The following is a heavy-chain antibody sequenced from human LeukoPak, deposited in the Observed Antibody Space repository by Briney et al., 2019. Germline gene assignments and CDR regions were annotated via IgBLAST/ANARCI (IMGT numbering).Heavy chain of an antibody. CDR3: AKDPSVCSGGSCYFDY. CDR2: ISGSGGST. D-gene: IGHD2-15*01. J-gene: IGHJ4*02. V-gene: IGHV3-23*01. CDR1: GFTFSSYA. Sequence: GGSLRLSCAASGFTFSSYAMSWVRQAPGKGLEWVLAISGSGGSTYYADSVKGRFTISRDNSKNTLYLQMNSLRAEDTAVYYCAKDPSVCSGGSCYFDYWGQGTLVTVSS.